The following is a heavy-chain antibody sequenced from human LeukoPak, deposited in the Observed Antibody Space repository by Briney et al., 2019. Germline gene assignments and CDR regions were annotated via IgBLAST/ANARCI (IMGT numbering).Heavy chain of an antibody. CDR3: ARAYSSGWYWDY. CDR2: INPNSGGT. D-gene: IGHD6-19*01. V-gene: IGHV1-2*04. J-gene: IGHJ4*02. CDR1: GYTFTGYY. Sequence: ASVKVSCKAPGYTFTGYYMHWVRQAPGQGLEWMGWINPNSGGTNYAQKFQGWVTMTRDTSISTAYMELSRLRSDDTAVYYCARAYSSGWYWDYWGQGTLVTVSS.